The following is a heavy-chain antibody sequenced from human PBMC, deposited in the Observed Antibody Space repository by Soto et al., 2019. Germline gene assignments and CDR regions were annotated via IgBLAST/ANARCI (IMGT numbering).Heavy chain of an antibody. CDR1: GGSISSYF. V-gene: IGHV4-59*01. J-gene: IGHJ4*02. D-gene: IGHD5-12*01. CDR3: ARGEWLATIKPYFAY. CDR2: VYYTGTT. Sequence: PSETLSLTCTVSGGSISSYFYIWVRQPPGKGLEWIGSVYYTGTTDYNPSLKSRVTISVDTSKTQFSLNLSSVTAADTAVYYCARGEWLATIKPYFAYWGQGTLVTVSS.